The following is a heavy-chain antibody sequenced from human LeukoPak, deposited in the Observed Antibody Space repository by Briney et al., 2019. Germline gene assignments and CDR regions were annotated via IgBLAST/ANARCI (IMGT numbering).Heavy chain of an antibody. D-gene: IGHD3-22*01. V-gene: IGHV4-30-4*01. CDR3: ARPYYYDSRIDP. CDR2: IYYSGST. CDR1: GDSISSDDYY. J-gene: IGHJ5*02. Sequence: SQTLSLTCTVSGDSISSDDYYWSWIRQPPGKGLEWIGYIYYSGSTYYNPSLKSRVTISIDTSKNQLSLKLSSVTAADTAVYYCARPYYYDSRIDPWGQGILVTVSS.